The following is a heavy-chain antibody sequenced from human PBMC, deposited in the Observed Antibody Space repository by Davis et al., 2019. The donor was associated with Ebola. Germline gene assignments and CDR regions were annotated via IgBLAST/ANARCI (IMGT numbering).Heavy chain of an antibody. CDR2: INAAKGNT. CDR3: ARAPDYGGNSDYFDY. J-gene: IGHJ4*02. V-gene: IGHV1-3*01. D-gene: IGHD4-23*01. CDR1: AYSFSTYA. Sequence: AASVKVSCNASAYSFSTYAIHWLRQAPGQRLEWMGLINAAKGNTKYSQRFQGRVTMTRDTSISTAYMELSRLRSDDTAVYYCARAPDYGGNSDYFDYWGQGTLVTVSS.